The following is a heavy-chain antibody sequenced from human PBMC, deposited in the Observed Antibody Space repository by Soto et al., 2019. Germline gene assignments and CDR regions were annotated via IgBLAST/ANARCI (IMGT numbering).Heavy chain of an antibody. V-gene: IGHV3-15*01. CDR2: IKSRIAGGTT. J-gene: IGHJ5*02. D-gene: IGHD2-21*01. CDR1: GFTFSNGW. CDR3: TTAFSQTYCDGGPGDSVQTQIHDT. Sequence: EVQLVESGGGLVKPGGSLRLSCAASGFTFSNGWMSWVRQAPGKGLEWVGRIKSRIAGGTTDYSAPVKGRFSISRDYSKGIWCLQMSGVMKQDIGAYYCTTAFSQTYCDGGPGDSVQTQIHDTWGQGNLLNVAS.